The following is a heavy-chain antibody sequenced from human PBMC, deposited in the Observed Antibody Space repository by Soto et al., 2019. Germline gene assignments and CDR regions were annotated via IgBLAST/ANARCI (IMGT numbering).Heavy chain of an antibody. CDR1: GFTFTSYS. J-gene: IGHJ4*02. CDR2: ISDCSDYI. Sequence: PGGSLRLSCVASGFTFTSYSMNWVRQAPGKGLEWVSSISDCSDYIVYADSMKGRFTISRDNAKNSLYLEMNSLRAEDTAVYFCARNDQGVSRLWGQGSLVIVSS. CDR3: ARNDQGVSRL. V-gene: IGHV3-21*01. D-gene: IGHD2-2*01.